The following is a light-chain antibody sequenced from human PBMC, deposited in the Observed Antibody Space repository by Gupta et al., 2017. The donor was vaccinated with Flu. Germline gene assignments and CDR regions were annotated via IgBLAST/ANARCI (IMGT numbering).Light chain of an antibody. CDR1: QSILYSLDNQNY. V-gene: IGKV4-1*01. CDR3: QQYVHLGGT. CDR2: LAS. Sequence: DVVMTQSPDSLAVSLGERATINCKSSQSILYSLDNQNYLAWYQQRPGQPPKLLIYLASTRESGVPDRFSGSGSGTDFSLTISGLQAEDVAVYYCQQYVHLGGTFGQGTKLEIK. J-gene: IGKJ2*01.